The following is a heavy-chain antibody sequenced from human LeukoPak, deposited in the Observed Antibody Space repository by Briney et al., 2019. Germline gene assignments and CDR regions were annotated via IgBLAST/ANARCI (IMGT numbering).Heavy chain of an antibody. Sequence: GGSLRLSCAASGFTFSSYAMSWVRQAPGKGLEWVSAISGSGGSTYYADSVKGRFTISRDNSKYRLYLEMNSLRAEDTAVYYCAKSIGDYYYYYAMDVWGQGTTVTVSS. CDR3: AKSIGDYYYYYAMDV. J-gene: IGHJ6*02. CDR1: GFTFSSYA. D-gene: IGHD3-16*01. CDR2: ISGSGGST. V-gene: IGHV3-23*01.